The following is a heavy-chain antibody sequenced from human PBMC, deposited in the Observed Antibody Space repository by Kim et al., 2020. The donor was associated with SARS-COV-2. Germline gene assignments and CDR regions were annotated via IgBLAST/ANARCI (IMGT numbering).Heavy chain of an antibody. Sequence: GGSLRLSCAASGFTFSSYSMNWVRQAPGKGLEWVSYISSSSSTIYYADSVKGRFTISRDNAKNSLYLQMNSLRDEDTAVYYCARSGAELRYFDWGIDYWGQGTLVTVSS. CDR2: ISSSSSTI. V-gene: IGHV3-48*02. CDR3: ARSGAELRYFDWGIDY. D-gene: IGHD3-9*01. J-gene: IGHJ4*02. CDR1: GFTFSSYS.